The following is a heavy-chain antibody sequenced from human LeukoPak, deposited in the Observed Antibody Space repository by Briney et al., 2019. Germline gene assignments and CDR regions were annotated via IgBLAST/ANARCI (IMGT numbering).Heavy chain of an antibody. CDR2: VFRTGRT. Sequence: SQTLSLTCTVSGGSTNTGGYFWSWIRQPPGKGLEWIGYVFRTGRTSYNPSLDSRVTISLDRSRNQFSLRLTSVTAADSAMYYCATEGQCGFTTCPGLQFWGQGILVSVSS. CDR3: ATEGQCGFTTCPGLQF. J-gene: IGHJ4*02. D-gene: IGHD2-2*01. V-gene: IGHV4-30-2*01. CDR1: GGSTNTGGYF.